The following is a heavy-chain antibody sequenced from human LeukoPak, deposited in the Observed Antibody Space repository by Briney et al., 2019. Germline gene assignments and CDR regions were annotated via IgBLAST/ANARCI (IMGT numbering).Heavy chain of an antibody. Sequence: LTXXVYGGSXSGHYWRWIRQPPGKGLEWSGEINHSGSTNYNPSLKSRVIISVDTSNTQFSLTLSSVTAADTAVYYCARRKLNYYDSGARGAFDIWGQGTMVTVSS. CDR2: INHSGST. V-gene: IGHV4-34*01. D-gene: IGHD3-22*01. J-gene: IGHJ3*02. CDR1: GGSXSGHY. CDR3: ARRKLNYYDSGARGAFDI.